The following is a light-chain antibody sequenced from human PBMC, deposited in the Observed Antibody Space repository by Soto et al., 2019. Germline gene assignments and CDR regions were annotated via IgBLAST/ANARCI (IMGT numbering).Light chain of an antibody. CDR2: DVS. Sequence: QSALTQPRSVSGSPGQSVTISCTGTSSDLGGYNYVSWYQQHPGKAPKLIIYDVSERPSGVPDRFSGSKSGNTASLTISGLQAEDEADYYCCSYAGDYTWVFGGGTQLTVL. CDR1: SSDLGGYNY. V-gene: IGLV2-11*01. CDR3: CSYAGDYTWV. J-gene: IGLJ3*02.